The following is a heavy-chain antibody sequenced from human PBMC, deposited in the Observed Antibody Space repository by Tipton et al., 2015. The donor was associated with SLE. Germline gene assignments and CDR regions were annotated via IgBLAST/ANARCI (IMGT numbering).Heavy chain of an antibody. CDR2: IYSDDRT. V-gene: IGHV3-53*05. D-gene: IGHD7-27*01. Sequence: SLRLSCAVSGFTVSKNYMSWVRQAPGKGLEWVSVIYSDDRTYYADSVKGRFTISRDNSKNTLYLQMNSLRTEDTAVYFCARDQLGNLDYWGQGTRVTVS. CDR3: ARDQLGNLDY. CDR1: GFTVSKNY. J-gene: IGHJ4*02.